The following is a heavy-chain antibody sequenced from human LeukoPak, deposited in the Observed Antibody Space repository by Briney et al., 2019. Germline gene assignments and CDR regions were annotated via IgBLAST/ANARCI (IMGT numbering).Heavy chain of an antibody. D-gene: IGHD2-21*02. CDR1: GFTFSGYW. Sequence: WGSLRLPCAASGFTFSGYWMSWVRQAPGKGLEWVANIKQDGSEKYYVDSVKGRFTISRDNAKNSLYLQMNSLRAEDTAVYYCARRGDRFDYWGQGTLVTVSS. J-gene: IGHJ4*02. CDR2: IKQDGSEK. V-gene: IGHV3-7*01. CDR3: ARRGDRFDY.